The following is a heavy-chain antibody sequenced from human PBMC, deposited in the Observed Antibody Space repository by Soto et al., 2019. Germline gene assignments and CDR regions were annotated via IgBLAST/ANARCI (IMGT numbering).Heavy chain of an antibody. J-gene: IGHJ4*02. D-gene: IGHD3-16*01. Sequence: WGSLCLTCAASGFTFSSDGKQWCLRAPGKGQEWGAIISYDGSQKYYGASVKGRFTISRDNSKNTLFLQLNSLSAADTAVYYCAKDRVESGLGEVDSWGQGTLITVSS. CDR3: AKDRVESGLGEVDS. CDR2: ISYDGSQK. V-gene: IGHV3-30*18. CDR1: GFTFSSDG.